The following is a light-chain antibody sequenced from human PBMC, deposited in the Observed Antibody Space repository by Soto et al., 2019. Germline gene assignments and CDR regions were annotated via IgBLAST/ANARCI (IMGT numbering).Light chain of an antibody. CDR1: QSVSSSY. CDR2: GAS. Sequence: EIVLTQSPGTLSLSPGERATLSCRASQSVSSSYLAWYQQKPGQAPRLLICGASSRATGIQDRFSGSGSGTDFTLTISRLEPEDFGVYYCQQYGSSPSWTFGQGTKVDIK. CDR3: QQYGSSPSWT. J-gene: IGKJ1*01. V-gene: IGKV3-20*01.